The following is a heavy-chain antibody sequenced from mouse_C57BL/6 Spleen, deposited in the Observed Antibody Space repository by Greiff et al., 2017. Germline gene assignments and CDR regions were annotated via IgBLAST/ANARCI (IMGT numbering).Heavy chain of an antibody. V-gene: IGHV1-4*01. J-gene: IGHJ1*03. CDR1: GYTFTSYT. D-gene: IGHD2-2*01. CDR2: INPSSGYT. Sequence: VQLQESGAELARPGASVKMSCKASGYTFTSYTMHWVNQRPGQGLEWIGNINPSSGYTKYNQKFKDKATLTADKSSSTAYMQLNSLTSEDSAVYYCEREVGYDDDDDYRYFDVWGTGTTVTVSS. CDR3: EREVGYDDDDDYRYFDV.